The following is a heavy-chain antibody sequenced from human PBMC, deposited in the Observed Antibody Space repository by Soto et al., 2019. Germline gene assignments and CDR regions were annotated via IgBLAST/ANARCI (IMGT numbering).Heavy chain of an antibody. CDR3: ARVAPGMDV. Sequence: QVQLVESGGGVVQPGRSLRLSCAASGFTLSSFAMHWVRQAPGKGLEWVTLISNDGSNEHYADSVRGRFTISRDNSKHMLYLQMSSLRAEDTAVYYCARVAPGMDVWGQGTTVTVSS. CDR2: ISNDGSNE. CDR1: GFTLSSFA. J-gene: IGHJ6*02. V-gene: IGHV3-30-3*01.